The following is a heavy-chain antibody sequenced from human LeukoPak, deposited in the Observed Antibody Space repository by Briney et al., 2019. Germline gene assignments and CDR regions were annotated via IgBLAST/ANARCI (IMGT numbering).Heavy chain of an antibody. CDR3: TTFPITGSTFLLRFLEWLSDFDY. Sequence: GGSLRLSCAASGFTFSNAWMSWVRQAPGKGLEWVGRIKSKTDGGTTDYAAPVKGRFTISRDDSKNTLYLQMNSLKTEDTAVYYCTTFPITGSTFLLRFLEWLSDFDYWGQGTLVTVPS. CDR1: GFTFSNAW. V-gene: IGHV3-15*01. CDR2: IKSKTDGGTT. J-gene: IGHJ4*02. D-gene: IGHD3-3*01.